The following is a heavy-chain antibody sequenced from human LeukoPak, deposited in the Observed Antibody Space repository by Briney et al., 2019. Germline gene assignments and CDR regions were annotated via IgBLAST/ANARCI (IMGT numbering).Heavy chain of an antibody. CDR1: GGSISSSSYY. D-gene: IGHD6-13*01. CDR3: ARLGRIAAAGTGLVGY. J-gene: IGHJ4*02. CDR2: IYYSGST. V-gene: IGHV4-39*01. Sequence: SETLSLTCTVSGGSISSSSYYWGWIRQPPGKGLEWIGSIYYSGSTYYNPSLKSRVTISVDTSKNQFSLKLSSVTAADTAVYYCARLGRIAAAGTGLVGYWGQGTLVTVSS.